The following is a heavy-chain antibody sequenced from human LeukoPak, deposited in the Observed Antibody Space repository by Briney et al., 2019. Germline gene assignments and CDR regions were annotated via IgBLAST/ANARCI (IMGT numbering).Heavy chain of an antibody. D-gene: IGHD3-10*01. CDR2: ISANGVGT. J-gene: IGHJ4*02. Sequence: TGGSLRLSCAGSGFTFSSYAMSWVRQAPGKGLEWVSSISANGVGTYYADSVKGRFTISRDNSKNTLYLQMNSLRVEDTAVYFRAKSDGGLGSYYRKYFDFWGQGTLVTVSS. V-gene: IGHV3-23*01. CDR1: GFTFSSYA. CDR3: AKSDGGLGSYYRKYFDF.